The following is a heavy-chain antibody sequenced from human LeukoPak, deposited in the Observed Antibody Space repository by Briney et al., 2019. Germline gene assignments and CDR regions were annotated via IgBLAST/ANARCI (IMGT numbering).Heavy chain of an antibody. J-gene: IGHJ4*02. CDR2: ISGSGGST. V-gene: IGHV3-23*01. CDR1: GFTFSSYA. D-gene: IGHD3-3*01. Sequence: GGSLRLSCAASGFTFSSYAMSWVRQAPGKGLEWVSAISGSGGSTYYADSVKGRFTISRDNSKNTLYLQMNSLRAEDTAVYYCAKDGAGRFLERVPGRFDYWGQGTLVTVSS. CDR3: AKDGAGRFLERVPGRFDY.